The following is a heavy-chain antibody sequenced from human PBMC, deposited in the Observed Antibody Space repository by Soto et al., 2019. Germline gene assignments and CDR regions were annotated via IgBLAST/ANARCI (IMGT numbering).Heavy chain of an antibody. CDR3: GGDGGPWDHRYPDY. CDR2: INNRNGNT. CDR1: GHTFTTYG. Sequence: QVQLVQSGAEMKKPGASLKVSCKASGHTFTTYGVSWVRQAPGQGLEWMGWINNRNGNTNYAQKFQGRVTMTTDRFTTNAYTNIRSLRSDGPASYYCGGDGGPWDHRYPDYWGQGTLVTVSS. D-gene: IGHD1-26*01. J-gene: IGHJ4*02. V-gene: IGHV1-18*01.